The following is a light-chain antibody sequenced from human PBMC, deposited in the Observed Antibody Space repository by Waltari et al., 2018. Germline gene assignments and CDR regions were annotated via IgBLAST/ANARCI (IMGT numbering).Light chain of an antibody. CDR2: GAS. CDR3: QQRRNWPLT. J-gene: IGKJ4*01. Sequence: DIVLTQSPATLSLSPGERATLPCRASHSVNNYLSWYQQKPGQAPRLLIYGASNRATGIPARFSGSGSGTDFTLTISTLEPEDFAVYYCQQRRNWPLTFGGGTKVEIK. V-gene: IGKV3-11*01. CDR1: HSVNNY.